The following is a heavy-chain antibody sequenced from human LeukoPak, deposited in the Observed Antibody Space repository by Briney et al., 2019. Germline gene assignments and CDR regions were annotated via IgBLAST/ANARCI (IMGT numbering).Heavy chain of an antibody. CDR3: SIRPLSEVSY. Sequence: GGSLRLSCAASGFTFSSYGMHWVRQAPGKGLEWVAFIRYDGSNKYYADSVKGRFTISRDNSKNTLYLQMNSLRAEDTAVYYCSIRPLSEVSYWGQGTLVTVSS. CDR2: IRYDGSNK. V-gene: IGHV3-30*02. CDR1: GFTFSSYG. J-gene: IGHJ4*02.